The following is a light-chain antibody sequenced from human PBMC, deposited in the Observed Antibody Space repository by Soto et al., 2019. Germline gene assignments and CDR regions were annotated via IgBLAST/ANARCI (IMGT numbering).Light chain of an antibody. V-gene: IGKV3-11*01. CDR3: QQRSNWPPIT. CDR1: QSVSSY. CDR2: DAY. J-gene: IGKJ5*01. Sequence: EIVLTQSPATLSLSPGERATLSCRASQSVSSYLAWYQQQPGQAPRLLIYDAYNRATGVPARFSGSGSGTDFTLTISSLEPEDFAVYYCQQRSNWPPITFGQGTRLEIK.